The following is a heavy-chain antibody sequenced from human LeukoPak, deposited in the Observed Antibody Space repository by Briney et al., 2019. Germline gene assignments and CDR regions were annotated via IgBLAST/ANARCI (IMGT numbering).Heavy chain of an antibody. V-gene: IGHV4-34*01. J-gene: IGHJ6*02. CDR1: GGSFSGYY. D-gene: IGHD2-2*01. CDR2: INHSGDT. CDR3: AGLLLSGEYYYYYGMDV. Sequence: PSETLSLTCAVYGGSFSGYYWSWIRQPPGEGLEWIGEINHSGDTKYNPSLKSRVTILVDTSKNQFSLKLSSVTAADTAVYYCAGLLLSGEYYYYYGMDVWGQGTTVTVSS.